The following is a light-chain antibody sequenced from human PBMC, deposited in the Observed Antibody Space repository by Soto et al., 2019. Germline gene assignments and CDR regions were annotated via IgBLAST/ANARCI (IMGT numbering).Light chain of an antibody. V-gene: IGKV3-11*01. CDR2: NAS. CDR1: QGLGPF. CDR3: QQRGDWPPIT. J-gene: IGKJ5*01. Sequence: EIVLTQSPATLSLSPGERPTFSCGPSQGLGPFLAWFKQKPGQPPRLLIYNASNRTTGIPARFSGSGSGTDFTLSISSLEPEDFAVYYCQQRGDWPPITFGQGTRLEIK.